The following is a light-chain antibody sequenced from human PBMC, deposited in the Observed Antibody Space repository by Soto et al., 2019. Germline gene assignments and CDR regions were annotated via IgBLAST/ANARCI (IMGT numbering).Light chain of an antibody. CDR3: QSFDNSRTSPI. V-gene: IGLV1-40*01. J-gene: IGLJ2*01. CDR2: ANT. Sequence: QSVLTQPPSVTGAPGQRVTISCTGTSSNIGGGSGVYWYQQFPDKAPKLLIYANTHRPSGVPDRFSGSKSATSASLAITGLQTQDEADDDCQSFDNSRTSPIFGGGTKLTVL. CDR1: SSNIGGGSG.